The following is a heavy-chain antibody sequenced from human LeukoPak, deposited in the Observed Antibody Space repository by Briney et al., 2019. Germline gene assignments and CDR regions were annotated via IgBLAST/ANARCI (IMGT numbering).Heavy chain of an antibody. J-gene: IGHJ4*02. V-gene: IGHV1-8*01. CDR3: ARFPSIVGATGTVDY. D-gene: IGHD1-26*01. Sequence: ASVKVSCKASGYTFTSYDINWVRQATGQGLAWMGWMNPNSGNTGYAQKFQGRVTMTRNTSISTAYMELSSLRSEDTAVYYCARFPSIVGATGTVDYWGQGTLVTVSS. CDR1: GYTFTSYD. CDR2: MNPNSGNT.